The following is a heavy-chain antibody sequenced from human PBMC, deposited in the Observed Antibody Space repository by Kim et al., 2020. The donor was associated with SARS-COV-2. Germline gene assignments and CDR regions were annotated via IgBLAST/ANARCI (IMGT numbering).Heavy chain of an antibody. CDR2: IIPIFGTA. D-gene: IGHD5-12*01. CDR1: GGTFSSYA. Sequence: SVKVSCKASGGTFSSYAISWVRQAPGQGLEWMGGIIPIFGTANYAQKFQGRVTITADESTSTAYMEMSSLRSEDTAVYYCAIDQVDIVATPTDYYYYGMDVWGQGTTVTVSS. CDR3: AIDQVDIVATPTDYYYYGMDV. V-gene: IGHV1-69*13. J-gene: IGHJ6*02.